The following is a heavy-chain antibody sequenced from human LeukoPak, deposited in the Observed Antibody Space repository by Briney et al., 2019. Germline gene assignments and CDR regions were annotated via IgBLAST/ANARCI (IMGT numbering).Heavy chain of an antibody. V-gene: IGHV3-21*01. J-gene: IGHJ4*02. Sequence: PGGSLRLSCAASEFTFSSYSMNWVRQVPGKGLEWVSSISSSSYIYYADSVKGRFTISRDNAKKSLYLQMNSLRAEDTAVYYCARDYYGDYAFDYWGQGTLVTVSS. CDR2: ISSSSYI. CDR1: EFTFSSYS. D-gene: IGHD4-17*01. CDR3: ARDYYGDYAFDY.